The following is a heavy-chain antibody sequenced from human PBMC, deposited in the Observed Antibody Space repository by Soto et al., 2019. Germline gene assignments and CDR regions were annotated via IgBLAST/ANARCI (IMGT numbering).Heavy chain of an antibody. Sequence: SQTLSLTCAISGDGVSSYSSTWSWIRQSPSRGLEWLGRTYYRSKWYNDYAVSVKSRITINPDTSNNQLSLQLNSVTPDETAVYYCVRLIGSSWLDSWGQGTLGT. CDR3: VRLIGSSWLDS. CDR1: GDGVSSYSST. V-gene: IGHV6-1*01. J-gene: IGHJ5*01. CDR2: TYYRSKWYN. D-gene: IGHD6-13*01.